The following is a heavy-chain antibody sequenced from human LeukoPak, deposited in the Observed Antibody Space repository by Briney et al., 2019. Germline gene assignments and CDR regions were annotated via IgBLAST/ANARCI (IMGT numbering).Heavy chain of an antibody. D-gene: IGHD6-19*01. CDR2: ISGGGGST. V-gene: IGHV3-23*01. CDR3: ARDQGSSGWYYYGMDV. J-gene: IGHJ6*02. CDR1: GFTFSTYT. Sequence: PGGSLRLSCAASGFTFSTYTMSWVRQAPGKGLEWVSAISGGGGSTYYADSVKGRFTISRDNSKNTLYLQMNSLRAEDTAVYYCARDQGSSGWYYYGMDVWSQGTTVTVSS.